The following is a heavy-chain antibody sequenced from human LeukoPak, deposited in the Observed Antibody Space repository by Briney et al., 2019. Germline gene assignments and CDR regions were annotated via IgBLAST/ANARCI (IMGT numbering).Heavy chain of an antibody. CDR3: VKSYSGSYDFDY. V-gene: IGHV1-46*01. CDR1: GYTFTSYY. D-gene: IGHD1-26*01. CDR2: INPSGGST. Sequence: ASVKVSCKASGYTFTSYYMHWVRQAPGQGLEWMGIINPSGGSTSYAQKFQGRVTMTRDTSTSTVYMELSSLRTEDTALYYCVKSYSGSYDFDYWGQGTLVTVSS. J-gene: IGHJ4*02.